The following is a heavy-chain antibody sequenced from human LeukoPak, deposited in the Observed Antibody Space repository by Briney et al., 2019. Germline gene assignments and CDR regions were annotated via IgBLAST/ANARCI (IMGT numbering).Heavy chain of an antibody. CDR1: GFTFSSYS. CDR2: ISSSSSYI. V-gene: IGHV3-21*04. J-gene: IGHJ4*02. D-gene: IGHD4-11*01. CDR3: ARGASTVPLYYFDY. Sequence: GGSLRLSCAASGFTFSSYSMNWVRQAPGKGLEWVSSISSSSSYIYYADSVKGRFTISRDNSKNTLYLQMNSLRAEDTAVYYCARGASTVPLYYFDYWGQGTLVTVSS.